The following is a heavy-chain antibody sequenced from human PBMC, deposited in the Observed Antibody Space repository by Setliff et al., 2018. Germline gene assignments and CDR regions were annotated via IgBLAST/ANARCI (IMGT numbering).Heavy chain of an antibody. Sequence: GGSLRLSCVTSGFTFSDHYLDWVRQAPGKGLEWVGRTKDKDKSYTTEYAASVQGRFTVSRDGSANSLFLHMNNLKTEDTAVYYCAREHTSDWKFDYWGPGTLVTVSS. CDR1: GFTFSDHY. D-gene: IGHD1-1*01. CDR2: TKDKDKSYTT. V-gene: IGHV3-72*01. J-gene: IGHJ4*02. CDR3: AREHTSDWKFDY.